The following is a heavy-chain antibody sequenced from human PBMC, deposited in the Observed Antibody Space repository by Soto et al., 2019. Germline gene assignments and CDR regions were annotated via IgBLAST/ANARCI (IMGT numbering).Heavy chain of an antibody. V-gene: IGHV4-39*01. CDR1: GVSISGASYN. CDR3: ARQGSY. Sequence: SETLSLTCTVSGVSISGASYNWGWLRPPPGKGLEWIGTLHCSGNAHYNLSLKSRINISGDPSKNQVTLTLTAVTAADTAVYYCARQGSYWGQGALVTVS. J-gene: IGHJ4*02. CDR2: LHCSGNA.